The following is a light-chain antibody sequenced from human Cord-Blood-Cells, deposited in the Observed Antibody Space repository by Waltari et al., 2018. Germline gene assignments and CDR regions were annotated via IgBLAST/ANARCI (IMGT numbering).Light chain of an antibody. V-gene: IGLV1-40*01. CDR3: QSYDSSLSGVV. CDR2: GNS. CDR1: STNIGAGNE. Sequence: QSVLTQPPSVSGAPGQRVTISCTGSSTNIGAGNEVHWYQQLPGTAPKLLIYGNSNRPSGVPDRFSGSKSGTSASLAITGLQAEDEADYYCQSYDSSLSGVVFGGGTKLTVL. J-gene: IGLJ2*01.